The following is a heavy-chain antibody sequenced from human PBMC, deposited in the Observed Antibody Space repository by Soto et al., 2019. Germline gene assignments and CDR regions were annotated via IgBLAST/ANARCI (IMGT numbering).Heavy chain of an antibody. CDR3: ARDLAVGNVDN. J-gene: IGHJ4*02. Sequence: QFKLVQSGAEVKKPGASVNVSFKASGYTFTSYGISWVRQAPGQGLEWMGWISAYNGNTNYAQKLQGRVTMTTPTATRTAYMNLRSMRSDDTAVYYCARDLAVGNVDNWAQGTWVTVPS. CDR1: GYTFTSYG. V-gene: IGHV1-18*01. CDR2: ISAYNGNT.